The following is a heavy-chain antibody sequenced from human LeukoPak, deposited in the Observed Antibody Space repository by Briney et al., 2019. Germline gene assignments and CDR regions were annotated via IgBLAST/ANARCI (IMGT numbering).Heavy chain of an antibody. CDR1: GFILSSYS. J-gene: IGHJ4*02. Sequence: GGSLRLSCAASGFILSSYSMNWVRQAPGKGLEWVSYISSSSSTIYYADSVNGRFTISRDNAKNSLYLQMNSLRAEDTAVYYCARDQRGYSSSSGFDYWGQGTLVIVSS. CDR2: ISSSSSTI. V-gene: IGHV3-48*01. CDR3: ARDQRGYSSSSGFDY. D-gene: IGHD6-13*01.